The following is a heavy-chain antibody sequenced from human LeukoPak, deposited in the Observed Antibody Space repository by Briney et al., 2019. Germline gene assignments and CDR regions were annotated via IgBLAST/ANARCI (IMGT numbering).Heavy chain of an antibody. J-gene: IGHJ4*02. Sequence: SETLSLTCTVSGVSISSSDYYWTWIRQPPGRGLEWIGYIHYSGSTNYDPSLKSRVTISIDTSKNQLSLKLSSVTAADTAVYYCARSSGWYYFESWGQGTLATVSS. V-gene: IGHV4-61*05. CDR3: ARSSGWYYFES. CDR1: GVSISSSDYY. D-gene: IGHD6-19*01. CDR2: IHYSGST.